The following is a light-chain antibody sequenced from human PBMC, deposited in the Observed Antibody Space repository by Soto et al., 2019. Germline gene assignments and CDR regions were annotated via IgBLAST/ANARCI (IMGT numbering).Light chain of an antibody. CDR1: SSDVGGYNF. CDR2: EVT. CDR3: SSFAGSNTVA. J-gene: IGLJ2*01. V-gene: IGLV2-8*01. Sequence: QSALTQPPSASGSPGQSVTISCSGTSSDVGGYNFVSWYQQHPGEAPRLIIYEVTKRPSGVPDRFSGSRSGNTASLTVSGLQAEDEADYYCSSFAGSNTVAFGGGTKVTVL.